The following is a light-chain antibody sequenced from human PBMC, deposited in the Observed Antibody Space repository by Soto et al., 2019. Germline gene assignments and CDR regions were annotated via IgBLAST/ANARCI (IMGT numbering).Light chain of an antibody. CDR2: EVN. V-gene: IGLV2-23*02. CDR3: CSYAGSSTSV. CDR1: SSDVGTYNL. J-gene: IGLJ7*01. Sequence: QSALTQPASVSGSPGQSITISCTGASSDVGTYNLVSWYQQHPGNAPKLIIYEVNKRPSGVSSRFSGSKSGNTASLTISGLQAEDEADYYCCSYAGSSTSVFGGGTQLTVL.